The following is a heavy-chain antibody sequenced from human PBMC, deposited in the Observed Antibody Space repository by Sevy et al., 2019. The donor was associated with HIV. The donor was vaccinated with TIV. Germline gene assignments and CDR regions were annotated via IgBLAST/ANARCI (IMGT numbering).Heavy chain of an antibody. CDR2: ISYDGSNK. CDR3: AKEVRIVVVVAAGTAFDY. V-gene: IGHV3-30*18. CDR1: GFTFSSYG. J-gene: IGHJ4*02. D-gene: IGHD2-15*01. Sequence: GGSLRLSCAASGFTFSSYGMHWVRQAPGKGLEWMAVISYDGSNKYYADSVKGRFTISRDNSKNTLYLQMNSLRAEDTAVDYCAKEVRIVVVVAAGTAFDYWGQGTLVTVSS.